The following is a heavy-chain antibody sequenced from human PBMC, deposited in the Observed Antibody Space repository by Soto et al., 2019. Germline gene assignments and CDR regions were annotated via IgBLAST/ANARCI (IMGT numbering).Heavy chain of an antibody. J-gene: IGHJ4*02. V-gene: IGHV5-10-1*01. CDR3: ARLYYENNFPY. CDR2: IDPSDSYT. CDR1: GYSFTSYR. D-gene: IGHD3-22*01. Sequence: GESLKISCKGSGYSFTSYRISWVRQMPGKGLEWMGCIDPSDSYTNYSPSFQGHVTISAGKSISTAYLQWSSLKASDTAMYYCARLYYENNFPYWGQGTLVTVSS.